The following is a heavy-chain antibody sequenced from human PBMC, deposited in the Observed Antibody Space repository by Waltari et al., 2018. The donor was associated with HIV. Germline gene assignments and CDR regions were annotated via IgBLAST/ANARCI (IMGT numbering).Heavy chain of an antibody. CDR2: ISWNSGSI. CDR1: GFTFDDYA. D-gene: IGHD3-22*01. Sequence: EVQLVESGGGLVQPGRSLRLSCAASGFTFDDYAMHWVRQAPGKGLEWVSGISWNSGSIGYADSVKGRFTISRDNAKNSLYLQMNSLRAEDTALYYCAKVIPFSYYYDSYYAFDIWGQGTMVTVSS. CDR3: AKVIPFSYYYDSYYAFDI. J-gene: IGHJ3*02. V-gene: IGHV3-9*01.